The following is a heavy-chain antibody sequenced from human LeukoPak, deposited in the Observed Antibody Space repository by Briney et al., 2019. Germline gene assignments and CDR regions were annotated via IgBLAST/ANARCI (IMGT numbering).Heavy chain of an antibody. Sequence: PSETLSLTCTVSGGSISSGSYYWSWIRQPAGKGLEWIGRIYTSGSTNYNPSLKSRVTMSVDTSKNQFSLKLSSVTAADTAVYYCARVGGYYYDSSGYLDYWGQGTLVTVSS. V-gene: IGHV4-61*02. CDR1: GGSISSGSYY. J-gene: IGHJ4*02. D-gene: IGHD3-22*01. CDR2: IYTSGST. CDR3: ARVGGYYYDSSGYLDY.